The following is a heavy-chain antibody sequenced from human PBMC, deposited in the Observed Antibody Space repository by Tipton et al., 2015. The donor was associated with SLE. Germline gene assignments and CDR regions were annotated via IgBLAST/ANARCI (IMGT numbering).Heavy chain of an antibody. Sequence: LRLSCTVSGGSISSSSYYWGWIRQPPGKGLEWIGSIYHSGSTYYNPSLKSRVTISVDTSKNQFSLKLSSVTAADTAVYYCARDATAGRLGIFDYWGQGTLVTVSS. CDR1: GGSISSSSYY. CDR3: ARDATAGRLGIFDY. D-gene: IGHD6-13*01. J-gene: IGHJ4*02. V-gene: IGHV4-39*07. CDR2: IYHSGST.